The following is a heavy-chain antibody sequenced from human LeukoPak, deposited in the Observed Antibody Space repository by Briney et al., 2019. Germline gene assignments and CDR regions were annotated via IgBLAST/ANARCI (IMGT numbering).Heavy chain of an antibody. Sequence: SETLSLTCTVSGGSISSGDYYWSWIRQPPGKGLEWIGYIYYSGSTYCNPSLKSRVTISVDTSKNQFSLKLSSVTAADTAVYYCARVSKGAKRYCSSTSCYWHYGMDVWGQGTTVTVSS. J-gene: IGHJ6*02. D-gene: IGHD2-2*01. CDR1: GGSISSGDYY. V-gene: IGHV4-30-4*01. CDR2: IYYSGST. CDR3: ARVSKGAKRYCSSTSCYWHYGMDV.